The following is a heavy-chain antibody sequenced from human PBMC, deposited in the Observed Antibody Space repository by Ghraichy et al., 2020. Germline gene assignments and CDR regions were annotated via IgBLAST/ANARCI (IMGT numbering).Heavy chain of an antibody. CDR1: GGSISSSSYY. D-gene: IGHD2-2*01. Sequence: SETLSLTCTVSGGSISSSSYYWGWIRQPPGKGLEWIGSIYYSGSTYYNPSLKSRVTISVDTSKNQFSLKLSSVTAADTAVYYCARQPAEYQLPKSWYFDLWGRGTLVTVSS. CDR2: IYYSGST. CDR3: ARQPAEYQLPKSWYFDL. V-gene: IGHV4-39*01. J-gene: IGHJ2*01.